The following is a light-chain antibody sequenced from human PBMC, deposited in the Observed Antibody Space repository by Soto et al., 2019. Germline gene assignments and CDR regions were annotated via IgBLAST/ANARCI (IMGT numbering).Light chain of an antibody. CDR3: QQYQTCSRT. CDR2: AES. J-gene: IGKJ1*01. CDR1: QSINTR. V-gene: IGKV1-5*03. Sequence: DIQMTQSPSTLSASIGDRIIITCRTSQSINTRVAWYQQKPGKAPKRLIYAESTLARGVPSRFSGSGSETEFNLTISRLQPDDFATSYCQQYQTCSRTFGQGTKVEV.